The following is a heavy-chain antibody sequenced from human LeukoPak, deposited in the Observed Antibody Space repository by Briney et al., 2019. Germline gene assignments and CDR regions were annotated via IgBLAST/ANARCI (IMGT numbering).Heavy chain of an antibody. CDR2: ISSSGSTI. Sequence: GGSLRLSCAASGFTFSDYYMSWIRQAPGKGLEWVSYISSSGSTIYYADSVKGRFTISRDNSKNTVYLQMNSLRVEDTAVYYWGKGRGPHRGMDVWGQGTTVTVSS. V-gene: IGHV3-11*01. J-gene: IGHJ6*02. CDR1: GFTFSDYY. D-gene: IGHD3-10*01. CDR3: GKGRGPHRGMDV.